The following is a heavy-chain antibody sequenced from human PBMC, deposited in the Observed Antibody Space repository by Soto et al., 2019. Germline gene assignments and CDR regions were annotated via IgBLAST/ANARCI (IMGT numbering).Heavy chain of an antibody. CDR1: GAAITRYY. V-gene: IGHV4-59*08. Sequence: PSETLSQTCTVSGAAITRYYWSWIRQPPGKGLEWIGYIYYSGSTNYNPALKSRVTISVDTTKNQFSLKLSSVTAADTAVYYCARLYGLDAFDIWGQGTMVTVSS. CDR2: IYYSGST. J-gene: IGHJ3*02. D-gene: IGHD3-16*02. CDR3: ARLYGLDAFDI.